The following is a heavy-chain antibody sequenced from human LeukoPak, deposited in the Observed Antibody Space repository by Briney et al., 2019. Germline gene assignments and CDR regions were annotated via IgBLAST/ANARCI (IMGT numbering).Heavy chain of an antibody. V-gene: IGHV4-59*01. Sequence: SETLSLTCTVSGGSMRSYYWNWIRQPPGKGLEWIGYIYYSGSTNYSPSLKSRVTISIDSSKNQFSLKLTSVTAADTAVYYCAKGYCSSTSCPSDYWGQGTLVTVSS. D-gene: IGHD2-2*01. CDR3: AKGYCSSTSCPSDY. CDR2: IYYSGST. CDR1: GGSMRSYY. J-gene: IGHJ4*02.